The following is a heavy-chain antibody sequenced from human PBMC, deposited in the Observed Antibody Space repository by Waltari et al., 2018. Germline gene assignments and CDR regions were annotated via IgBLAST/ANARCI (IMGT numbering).Heavy chain of an antibody. CDR1: GYSISSGYY. V-gene: IGHV4-38-2*01. J-gene: IGHJ6*02. Sequence: QVQLQESGPGLVKPSETLSLTCAVSGYSISSGYYWGWIRQTPGKGLEGIGSNYHNGNTYYNPSRKSRVTISVDTSKNQCSLRLSSVTAADTAVYYCARQSSYGSGSGLDVWGQGTTVTVSS. CDR3: ARQSSYGSGSGLDV. D-gene: IGHD3-10*01. CDR2: NYHNGNT.